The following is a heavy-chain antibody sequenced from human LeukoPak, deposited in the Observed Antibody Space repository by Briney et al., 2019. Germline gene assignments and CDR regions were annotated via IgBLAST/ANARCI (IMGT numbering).Heavy chain of an antibody. D-gene: IGHD3-10*01. CDR1: GFTFSTYA. CDR2: ISGSDGST. Sequence: QPGGSLRLSCAASGFTFSTYAMGWVRQAPGKGLEWVSSISGSDGSTYYADSVKGRFTISRDNSKNTLYLQMNSLRAEDTAVYYCAKGESHPKYYFDYWGQGTLVTVSS. CDR3: AKGESHPKYYFDY. V-gene: IGHV3-23*01. J-gene: IGHJ4*02.